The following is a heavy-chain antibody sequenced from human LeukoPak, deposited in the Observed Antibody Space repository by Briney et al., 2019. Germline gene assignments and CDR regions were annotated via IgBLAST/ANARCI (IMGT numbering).Heavy chain of an antibody. CDR1: GFTFSSYW. D-gene: IGHD3-10*02. Sequence: PGGSLRLSCAAAGFTFSSYWMHWVRQVPGQGLVWVSRINSDGRITGYADSVKGRFTISRDNAKNTLYLQMNSLRVEDTAVYYCGSPRTFSGRNVLDMWGQGTMVTVSS. J-gene: IGHJ3*02. CDR3: GSPRTFSGRNVLDM. CDR2: INSDGRIT. V-gene: IGHV3-74*01.